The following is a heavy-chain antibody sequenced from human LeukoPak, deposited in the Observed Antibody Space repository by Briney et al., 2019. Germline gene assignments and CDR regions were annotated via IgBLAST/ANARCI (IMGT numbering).Heavy chain of an antibody. D-gene: IGHD2-21*02. CDR3: ARAPLVTSPVDY. CDR2: IYYGGGT. V-gene: IGHV4-34*09. CDR1: GGSFSGYY. J-gene: IGHJ4*02. Sequence: PSETLSLTCAVYGGSFSGYYWSWIRQPPGKGLEWIGHIYYGGGTYYNPSLKSRLTISVDTSRNQFSLKLSSVTVADTAVYYCARAPLVTSPVDYWGQGTLVTVSS.